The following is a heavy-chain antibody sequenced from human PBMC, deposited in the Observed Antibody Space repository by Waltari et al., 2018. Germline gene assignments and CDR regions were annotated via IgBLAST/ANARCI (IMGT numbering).Heavy chain of an antibody. CDR2: IYHSGRT. D-gene: IGHD3-3*01. CDR3: ARHTIFGVVSVDPFYFDY. V-gene: IGHV4-38-2*01. Sequence: QVQLQESGPGLVKPSETLSLTCAVSGYSISSGYYWGWIRQPPGKGLEWIGSIYHSGRTYYNPSIKRRVTISVDTSKNQFSLKVSSVTAADTAVYYCARHTIFGVVSVDPFYFDYWGQGTLVTVSS. CDR1: GYSISSGYY. J-gene: IGHJ4*02.